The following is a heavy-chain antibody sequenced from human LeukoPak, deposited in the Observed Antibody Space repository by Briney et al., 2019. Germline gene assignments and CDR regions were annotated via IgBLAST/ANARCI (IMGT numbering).Heavy chain of an antibody. V-gene: IGHV3-48*04. CDR1: GFSFSDYS. CDR3: VRALCSGDCRVRFSNDY. Sequence: GGSLRVSCAASGFSFSDYSMNWVRQAQGKGLEWVSHIRSTGTIMYYADSVKGRFSISGDNAQKSLFLQMYSLRAEDTAVYYCVRALCSGDCRVRFSNDYWGQGTLVTVSS. J-gene: IGHJ4*02. D-gene: IGHD2-21*02. CDR2: IRSTGTIM.